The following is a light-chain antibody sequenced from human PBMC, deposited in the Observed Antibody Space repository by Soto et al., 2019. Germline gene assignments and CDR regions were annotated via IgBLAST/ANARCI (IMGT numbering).Light chain of an antibody. V-gene: IGLV1-40*01. Sequence: QLVLTQPPSVSGAPGQRVTISCIGATSDVHWYQHLPGTAPKLLIYGNNNRPSGVPDRFSGSKSGTSASLAITGLQAEDEADYYCQSFDSSLSALYVFGPGTKVTVL. CDR1: GATSD. J-gene: IGLJ1*01. CDR2: GNN. CDR3: QSFDSSLSALYV.